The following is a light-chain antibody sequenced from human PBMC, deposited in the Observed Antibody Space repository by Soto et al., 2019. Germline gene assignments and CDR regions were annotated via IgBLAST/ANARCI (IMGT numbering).Light chain of an antibody. CDR3: SSYTSSTTRV. CDR2: EVG. CDR1: SSDVGGYNY. J-gene: IGLJ1*01. V-gene: IGLV2-14*01. Sequence: QSVLTQPASVSGSPGQSTTISCTGTSSDVGGYNYVSWYQQHPGKAPKLMIYEVGNRPSGVSNRFSASKSGNTASLTISGLQAEDEADYYCSSYTSSTTRVFGTGTKVTVL.